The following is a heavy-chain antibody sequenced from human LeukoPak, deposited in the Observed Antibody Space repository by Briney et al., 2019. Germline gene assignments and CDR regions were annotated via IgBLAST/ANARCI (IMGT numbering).Heavy chain of an antibody. CDR1: GGSISSSSYY. CDR3: ARDSRHRDEYYYDSSGLDY. V-gene: IGHV4-39*07. D-gene: IGHD3-22*01. Sequence: PSETLSLTCTVSGGSISSSSYYWGWIRQPPGKGLEWIGSIYYSGSTYYNPSLKSRVTISVDTSKNQFSLKLSSVTAADTAVYYCARDSRHRDEYYYDSSGLDYWGQGTLVTVSS. J-gene: IGHJ4*02. CDR2: IYYSGST.